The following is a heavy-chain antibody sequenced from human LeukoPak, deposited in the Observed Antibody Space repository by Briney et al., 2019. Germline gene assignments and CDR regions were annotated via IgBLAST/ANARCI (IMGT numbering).Heavy chain of an antibody. V-gene: IGHV4-31*03. D-gene: IGHD4-23*01. J-gene: IGHJ2*01. CDR2: IYYSGST. CDR3: ARASDSFWDYGGNSGWYFDL. CDR1: GGSISSGGYY. Sequence: SETLSLTCTVSGGSISSGGYYWSWIRQHPGKGLEWIGYIYYSGSTYYNPSLKSRVTISVDTSKNQFSLKLSSVTAADTAVYYCARASDSFWDYGGNSGWYFDLWGRGTLVTVSS.